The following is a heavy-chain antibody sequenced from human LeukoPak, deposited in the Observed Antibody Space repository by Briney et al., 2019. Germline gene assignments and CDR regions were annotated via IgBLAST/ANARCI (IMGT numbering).Heavy chain of an antibody. CDR3: AINSSGDSSGYDY. CDR1: GGSISSYY. J-gene: IGHJ4*02. CDR2: IYYSGST. Sequence: SETLSLTCTVSGGSISSYYWSWIRQPPGKGLEWIGYIYYSGSTNYNPSLKSRVTISVDTSKNQFSLKLSSVTAADTAVYYCAINSSGDSSGYDYWGQGTLVTVSS. V-gene: IGHV4-59*08. D-gene: IGHD3-22*01.